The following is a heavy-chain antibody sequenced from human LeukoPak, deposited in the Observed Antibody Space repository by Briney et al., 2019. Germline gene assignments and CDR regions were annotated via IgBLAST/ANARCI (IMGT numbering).Heavy chain of an antibody. Sequence: SVKVSCKASGGTFSSYAISWVRQAPGQGLEWMGGITPIFGTANYAQKFQGRVTITADESTSTAYMELSSLRSEDTAVYYCARLQGGIAVAGAPSAFDIWGQGTMVTVSS. CDR2: ITPIFGTA. CDR3: ARLQGGIAVAGAPSAFDI. D-gene: IGHD6-19*01. J-gene: IGHJ3*02. V-gene: IGHV1-69*13. CDR1: GGTFSSYA.